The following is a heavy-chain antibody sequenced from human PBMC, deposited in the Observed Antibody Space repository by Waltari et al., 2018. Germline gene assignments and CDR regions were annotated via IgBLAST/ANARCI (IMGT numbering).Heavy chain of an antibody. CDR1: GFTFSSYW. Sequence: EVQLVESGGGLVQPGGSLSVSCTASGFTFSSYWLPRVRQVPGKGLVWVSRINSDGSGTSYADSAKGRFTISRDNAKNTLFLQMNSLRGEDTAVYYCASGNSHAFDLWGQGTMVTVSS. CDR2: INSDGSGT. CDR3: ASGNSHAFDL. D-gene: IGHD1-7*01. V-gene: IGHV3-74*01. J-gene: IGHJ3*01.